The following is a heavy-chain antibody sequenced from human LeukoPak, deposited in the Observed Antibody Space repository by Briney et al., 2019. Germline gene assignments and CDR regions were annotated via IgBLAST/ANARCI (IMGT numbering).Heavy chain of an antibody. V-gene: IGHV5-10-1*01. Sequence: GESLKISCKGSGYSFSSYWISWAGQVPGKGLEWMGRIDPSDSYTNYSPSFQGHVTISADKSISTSYLQWSSLKASDTAMYYCARHVLVGAPVYFQQWGQGSLVTVSS. D-gene: IGHD1-26*01. CDR3: ARHVLVGAPVYFQQ. CDR1: GYSFSSYW. CDR2: IDPSDSYT. J-gene: IGHJ1*01.